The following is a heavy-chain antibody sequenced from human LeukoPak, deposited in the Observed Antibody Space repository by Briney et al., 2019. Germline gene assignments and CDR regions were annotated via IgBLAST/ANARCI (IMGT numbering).Heavy chain of an antibody. Sequence: GGSLRLSCTASGFTFSSYWMSWVRQAPGKGLEWVATIKQDGSEKYYADSVKGRFTISRDNAKNSLYLQMNSLRAEDTAVYYCARAPNYGVDYWGQGTLVTVSS. CDR1: GFTFSSYW. V-gene: IGHV3-7*01. CDR3: ARAPNYGVDY. J-gene: IGHJ4*02. CDR2: IKQDGSEK. D-gene: IGHD1-7*01.